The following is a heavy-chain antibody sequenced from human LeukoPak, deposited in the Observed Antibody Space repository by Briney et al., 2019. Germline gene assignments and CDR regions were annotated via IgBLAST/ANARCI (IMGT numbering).Heavy chain of an antibody. J-gene: IGHJ4*02. CDR1: GFSFSTYG. CDR2: ISGSGGST. CDR3: ATYFHDPYYFDY. Sequence: GGSLRLSCVASGFSFSTYGMSWVRQAPGKGLEWVSGISGSGGSTQYADSVKGRFTISRDNSKNTLYLRMNSLRAEDTAVYYCATYFHDPYYFDYWGQGTLVTVSS. V-gene: IGHV3-23*01. D-gene: IGHD3-22*01.